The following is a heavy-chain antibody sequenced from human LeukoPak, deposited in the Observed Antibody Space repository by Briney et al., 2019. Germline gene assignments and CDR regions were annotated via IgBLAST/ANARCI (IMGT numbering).Heavy chain of an antibody. Sequence: GGSLRLSCAASGFTFSSYSMNWVRQAPGKGLEWVSSISSSSYIYYADSVKGRFTISRDNAKNSLYLQMNSLRAEDTAVYYCARAPRYYYGSGSSGDYWGQGTLVTVSS. CDR1: GFTFSSYS. CDR3: ARAPRYYYGSGSSGDY. CDR2: ISSSSYI. D-gene: IGHD3-10*01. J-gene: IGHJ4*02. V-gene: IGHV3-21*01.